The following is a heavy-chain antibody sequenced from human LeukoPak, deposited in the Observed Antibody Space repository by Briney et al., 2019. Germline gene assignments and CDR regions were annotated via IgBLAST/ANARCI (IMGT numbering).Heavy chain of an antibody. CDR3: ARGRIAGMDV. CDR1: GGSFSGYY. J-gene: IGHJ6*02. Sequence: SETLSLTCAVYGGSFSGYYWSWIRQPPGKGLEWIGEINHSGSTNYNPSLKSRVTISVDTSKNQFSLQLNSVTPEDTAVYYCARGRIAGMDVWGQGTTVTVSS. CDR2: INHSGST. V-gene: IGHV4-34*01. D-gene: IGHD6-13*01.